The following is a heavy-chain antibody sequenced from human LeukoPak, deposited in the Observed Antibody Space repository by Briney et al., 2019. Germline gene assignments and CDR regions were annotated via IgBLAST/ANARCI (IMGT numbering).Heavy chain of an antibody. V-gene: IGHV4-61*02. CDR3: ASGRWNYVFDP. CDR1: GGSISSGSYY. CDR2: IYTSGST. D-gene: IGHD1-7*01. J-gene: IGHJ5*02. Sequence: SQTLSLTCTVSGGSISSGSYYWRWLRQPAGTGLEWIGRIYTSGSTNYNPSLKSRVTISVDTSKNQFSLKLSSVTAADTAVYYCASGRWNYVFDPWGQGTLVTVSS.